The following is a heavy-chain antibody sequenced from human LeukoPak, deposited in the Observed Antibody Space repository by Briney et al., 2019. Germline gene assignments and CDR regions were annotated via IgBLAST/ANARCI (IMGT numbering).Heavy chain of an antibody. CDR3: ARAGGRQFDY. CDR1: GGSFSGYY. CDR2: INHSGST. V-gene: IGHV4-34*01. J-gene: IGHJ4*02. D-gene: IGHD2-15*01. Sequence: TSETQSLTCAVYGGSFSGYYWSWIRQPPGKGLEWIGEINHSGSTNYNPSLKSRVTISVDTSKNQFSLKLSSVTAADTAAYYCARAGGRQFDYWGQGTLVTVSS.